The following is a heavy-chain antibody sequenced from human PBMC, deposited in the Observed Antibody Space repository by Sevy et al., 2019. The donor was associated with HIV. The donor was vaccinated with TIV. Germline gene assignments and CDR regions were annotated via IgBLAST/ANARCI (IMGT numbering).Heavy chain of an antibody. Sequence: GGSLRLSCAASGFTFSNFGMHWVRQAPGKGLEWVAVISFNGGNKFYADSVRGRFTISRDNSENTMYLQMNSLRVEDTAMYYCARDVSGGERLGQLSAYFDYWGQGTLVTVSS. CDR3: ARDVSGGERLGQLSAYFDY. CDR2: ISFNGGNK. CDR1: GFTFSNFG. J-gene: IGHJ4*02. V-gene: IGHV3-30*03. D-gene: IGHD3-16*02.